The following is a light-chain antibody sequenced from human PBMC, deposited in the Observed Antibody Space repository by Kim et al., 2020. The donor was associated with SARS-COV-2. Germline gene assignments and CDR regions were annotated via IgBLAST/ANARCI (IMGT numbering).Light chain of an antibody. Sequence: GKYATATDTGTSVNLGNYNTITWNQQHPCNAPKLIIYEVTKRPAGVPDRFSDSKSGNTASLTVSGLQAEDEAEYYCSSYAGSNNYVSGTGTKVTVL. CDR3: SSYAGSNNYV. CDR2: EVT. V-gene: IGLV2-8*01. CDR1: SVNLGNYNT. J-gene: IGLJ1*01.